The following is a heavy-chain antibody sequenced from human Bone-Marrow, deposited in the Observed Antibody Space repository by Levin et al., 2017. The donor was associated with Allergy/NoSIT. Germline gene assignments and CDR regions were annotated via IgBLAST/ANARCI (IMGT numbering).Heavy chain of an antibody. CDR2: TRSKGYGGSA. D-gene: IGHD1-14*01. CDR3: AKDRVRYDYYYDAADV. V-gene: IGHV3-49*03. CDR1: GFNFGDYA. Sequence: PGRSLRLSCTASGFNFGDYAMNWFRQAPGKGLEWLGFTRSKGYGGSAEYAASVKGRFTMSRDDFKSIAYLQMDSLKTEDTAVYYCAKDRVRYDYYYDAADVWGQGTTVTVSS. J-gene: IGHJ6*02.